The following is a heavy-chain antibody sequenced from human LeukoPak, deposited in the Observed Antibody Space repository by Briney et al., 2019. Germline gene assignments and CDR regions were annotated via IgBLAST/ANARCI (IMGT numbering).Heavy chain of an antibody. Sequence: PGGSLRLSCAASGFTFSHYYMTWVRQAPGKGLEWVSAISGSGGSTYYADSVKGRFTISRDNSKNTLYLQMNSLRAEDTAVYYCAKVQRRLIDFWSGNWFDPWGQGTLVTVSS. V-gene: IGHV3-23*01. CDR3: AKVQRRLIDFWSGNWFDP. J-gene: IGHJ5*02. CDR1: GFTFSHYY. CDR2: ISGSGGST. D-gene: IGHD3-3*01.